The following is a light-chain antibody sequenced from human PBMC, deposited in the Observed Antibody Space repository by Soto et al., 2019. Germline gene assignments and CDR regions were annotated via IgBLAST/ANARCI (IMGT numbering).Light chain of an antibody. J-gene: IGKJ5*01. CDR2: DVS. CDR3: QQRNDWQVT. CDR1: QSVDNY. V-gene: IGKV3-11*01. Sequence: EIVLTQSPVTLSLSPGERATLSCRASQSVDNYLAWYQQKPGQAPRLLIYDVSNRATGIPARFSGSGSGTDFTLTISSLEPGDFAVYYCQQRNDWQVTFDQGTRLEIK.